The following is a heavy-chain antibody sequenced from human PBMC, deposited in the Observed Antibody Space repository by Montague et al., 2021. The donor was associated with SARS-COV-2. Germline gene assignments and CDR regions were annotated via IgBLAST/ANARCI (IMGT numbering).Heavy chain of an antibody. Sequence: SLRLSCAASGFTFSSYGMHWFRQAPGKGLEWVAVIWYDGSNKYYADSVKGRFTISRDNSTNTLYLQMNSLRAEDTAVYYCARDFGILTGTAPEDYWGQGTLVTVSS. D-gene: IGHD3-9*01. CDR2: IWYDGSNK. CDR1: GFTFSSYG. J-gene: IGHJ4*02. V-gene: IGHV3-33*01. CDR3: ARDFGILTGTAPEDY.